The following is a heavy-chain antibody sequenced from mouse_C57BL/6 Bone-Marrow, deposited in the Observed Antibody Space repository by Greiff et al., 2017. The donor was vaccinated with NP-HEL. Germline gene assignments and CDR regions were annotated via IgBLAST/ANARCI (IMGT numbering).Heavy chain of an antibody. D-gene: IGHD4-1*01. Sequence: LVESGAELVRPGTSVKVSCKASGYAFTNYLIEWVKQRPGQGLEWIGVINPGSGGNNYNEKFKGKATLTADKSSSTAYMQLSSLTSDDSAVYFCARELGRYFDYWGQGTTLTVSS. J-gene: IGHJ2*01. CDR3: ARELGRYFDY. CDR2: INPGSGGN. CDR1: GYAFTNYL. V-gene: IGHV1-54*03.